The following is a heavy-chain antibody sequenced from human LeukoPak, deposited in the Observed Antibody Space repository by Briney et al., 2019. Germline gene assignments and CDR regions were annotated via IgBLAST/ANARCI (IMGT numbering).Heavy chain of an antibody. CDR2: IYYSGST. V-gene: IGHV4-39*01. CDR1: GGSISSSSYY. CDR3: ARLRSGYPLDY. D-gene: IGHD3-22*01. J-gene: IGHJ4*02. Sequence: SETLSLTCTVSGGSISSSSYYWGWVRQPPGKGLEWIGSIYYSGSTYYNPSLKSRVTISVDTSKNQFSLKLSSATAADTAVYYCARLRSGYPLDYWGQGTLVTVSS.